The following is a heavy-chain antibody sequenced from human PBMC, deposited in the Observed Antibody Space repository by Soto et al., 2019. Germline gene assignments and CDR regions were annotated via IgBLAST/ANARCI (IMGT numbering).Heavy chain of an antibody. V-gene: IGHV3-23*01. D-gene: IGHD3-22*01. J-gene: IGHJ4*02. CDR1: GFTFSSYA. CDR2: ISGSGGST. Sequence: GGSLRLSCAASGFTFSSYAMSWVRQAPGKGLEWVSAISGSGGSTYYADSVKGRFTISRDNSKNTLYLQMNSLRAEDTAVYYCAKDPNYYDSSGEFDYWGQGTLVTVSS. CDR3: AKDPNYYDSSGEFDY.